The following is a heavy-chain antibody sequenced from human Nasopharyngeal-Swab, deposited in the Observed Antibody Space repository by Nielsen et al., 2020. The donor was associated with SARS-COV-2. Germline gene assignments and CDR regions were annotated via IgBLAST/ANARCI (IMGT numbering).Heavy chain of an antibody. CDR1: GYTFTDCY. D-gene: IGHD3-22*01. CDR2: INPYNGDT. V-gene: IGHV1-2*02. Sequence: ASVKVSCKTSGYTFTDCYIHWVRQVPGQGLEWVGCINPYNGDTFYAQNFQGRVTVTRDTSRSTAYIDLSRLRSDDTAVYYCARDYYDNYDSDFWGQGTLVTVSS. CDR3: ARDYYDNYDSDF. J-gene: IGHJ4*02.